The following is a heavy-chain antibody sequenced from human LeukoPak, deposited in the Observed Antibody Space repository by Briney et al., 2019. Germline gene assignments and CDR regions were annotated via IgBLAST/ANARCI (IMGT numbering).Heavy chain of an antibody. CDR2: ISGSGGST. J-gene: IGHJ6*02. Sequence: PGGSLRLSCAASGFTFSSYAVSWVRQAPGKGLEWVSAISGSGGSTYYADSVKGRFTISRDNSKNTLYLQMNSLRAEDTAVYYCAKTVTTVTTSHYYYGMDVWGQGTTVTVSS. D-gene: IGHD4-17*01. CDR3: AKTVTTVTTSHYYYGMDV. V-gene: IGHV3-23*01. CDR1: GFTFSSYA.